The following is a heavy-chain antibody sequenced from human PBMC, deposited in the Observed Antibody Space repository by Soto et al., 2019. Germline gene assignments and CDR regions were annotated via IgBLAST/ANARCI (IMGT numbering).Heavy chain of an antibody. CDR3: ARIPYY. CDR1: GLTVSSSY. D-gene: IGHD2-21*01. J-gene: IGHJ4*01. Sequence: EVQLVESGGGLVQPGGSLRLSCAASGLTVSSSYMSWVRQAPGKGLEWVSVIYSDGDTYYADSVEGRFTISRDNSENTLFLQMNILRAEDTAVYYCARIPYYWGQGTLVTVSS. CDR2: IYSDGDT. V-gene: IGHV3-66*01.